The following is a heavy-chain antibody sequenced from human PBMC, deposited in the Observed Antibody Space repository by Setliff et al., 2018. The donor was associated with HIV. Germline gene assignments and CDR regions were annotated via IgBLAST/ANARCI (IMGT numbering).Heavy chain of an antibody. CDR3: ARDYFDSSAYHYGFGAFDI. V-gene: IGHV4-4*07. Sequence: LSLTCTVSGGSINSFYWNWVRQPAGRGLEWIGRIFASGNTNYNPSLKSRVTMSVDTSKNQFSLNLNSVTAADTAVYYCARDYFDSSAYHYGFGAFDIWGQGTMVTVSS. J-gene: IGHJ3*02. D-gene: IGHD3-22*01. CDR1: GGSINSFY. CDR2: IFASGNT.